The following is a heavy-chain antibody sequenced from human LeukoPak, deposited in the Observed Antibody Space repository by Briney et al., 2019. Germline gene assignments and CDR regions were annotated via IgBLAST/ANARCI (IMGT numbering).Heavy chain of an antibody. V-gene: IGHV3-23*01. CDR2: ISGSGGSS. D-gene: IGHD5-24*01. J-gene: IGHJ4*02. CDR1: GFTFTNYA. CDR3: AKPRRDAGSFNYPYFDF. Sequence: GGSLRLSCAASGFTFTNYAMNWVRQAPGKGLEWVSAISGSGGSSSYADSVRGRFTISRDNSNNMLYLQMNSLRAEDTAVYYCAKPRRDAGSFNYPYFDFWGQGTLVTVSS.